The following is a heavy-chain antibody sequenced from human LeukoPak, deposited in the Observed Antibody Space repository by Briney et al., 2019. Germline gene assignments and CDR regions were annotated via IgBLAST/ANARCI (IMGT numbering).Heavy chain of an antibody. Sequence: ASVKVSCKASGYTFTGYYMHWVRQAPGQGLGWMEWINPNSGGTNYAQKFQGRVTMTRDTSISTAYMELSRLRSDDTAVYYCARFEYSSSREFDYWGQGTLVTVSS. CDR1: GYTFTGYY. V-gene: IGHV1-2*02. CDR3: ARFEYSSSREFDY. CDR2: INPNSGGT. J-gene: IGHJ4*02. D-gene: IGHD6-6*01.